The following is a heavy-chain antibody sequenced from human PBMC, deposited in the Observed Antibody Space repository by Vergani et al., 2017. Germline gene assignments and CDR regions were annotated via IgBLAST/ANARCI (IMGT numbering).Heavy chain of an antibody. V-gene: IGHV4-59*02. D-gene: IGHD5-12*01. Sequence: QVHLKESGPGLMKPSETLSPTCSVSGCSVRNYYWSWIRQPPGKGLEFIGYIAHIGRSNYDPSFRSRATITLDTSKNQVSLKLTSVNVADTAVYYCAKVEDIVVDNMFDSWGQGILVTVSS. CDR1: GCSVRNYY. CDR3: AKVEDIVVDNMFDS. CDR2: IAHIGRS. J-gene: IGHJ5*01.